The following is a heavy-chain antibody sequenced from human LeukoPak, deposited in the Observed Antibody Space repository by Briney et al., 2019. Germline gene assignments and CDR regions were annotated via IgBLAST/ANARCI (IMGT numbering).Heavy chain of an antibody. CDR3: ARARKNYYMDV. CDR1: GGSISSGSYY. J-gene: IGHJ6*03. CDR2: IYTSGST. Sequence: SETLSLTCTVSGGSISSGSYYWSWIRQPAGKGLEWIGRIYTSGSTNYNPSLKSRVTISVHTSKHPFSLKLSSVTAADTAVYYCARARKNYYMDVWGKGTTVTVSS. V-gene: IGHV4-61*02.